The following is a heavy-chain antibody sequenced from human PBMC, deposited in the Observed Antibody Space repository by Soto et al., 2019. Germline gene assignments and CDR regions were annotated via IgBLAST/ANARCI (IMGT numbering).Heavy chain of an antibody. D-gene: IGHD6-19*01. J-gene: IGHJ1*01. CDR3: VTDVSRAVAGAFQH. Sequence: QVQLVQSGAEVKKPGASVKVSCKASGYTFTSYGISWVRQAPGQWLEWMGWISAYNGNTNYAQKLQGRVTMTTDTSTSTAYMELRSLRSDDTAVYYCVTDVSRAVAGAFQHWGQGTLVTVSS. V-gene: IGHV1-18*01. CDR2: ISAYNGNT. CDR1: GYTFTSYG.